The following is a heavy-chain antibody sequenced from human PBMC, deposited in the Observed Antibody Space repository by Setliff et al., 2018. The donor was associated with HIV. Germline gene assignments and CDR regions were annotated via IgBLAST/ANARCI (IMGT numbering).Heavy chain of an antibody. J-gene: IGHJ6*03. Sequence: PGGSLRLSCAASGFTFSSYAMSWVRQAPGKGLEWVSTISGSGGSTYYADSVKGRFTISRDNSKNTLYLQMNSLRAEDPAVYYCAKVLKYGDYGGYYYYYYMDVWGKGTTVTVSS. CDR1: GFTFSSYA. CDR2: ISGSGGST. V-gene: IGHV3-23*01. D-gene: IGHD4-17*01. CDR3: AKVLKYGDYGGYYYYYYMDV.